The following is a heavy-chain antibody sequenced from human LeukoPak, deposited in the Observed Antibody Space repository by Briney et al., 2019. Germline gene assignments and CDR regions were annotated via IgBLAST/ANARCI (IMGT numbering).Heavy chain of an antibody. CDR3: ARLATQLGLDY. CDR2: ISTSSSYI. CDR1: GFTFSRNS. V-gene: IGHV3-21*01. D-gene: IGHD6-13*01. Sequence: PGGSLRLSCAASGFTFSRNSMNWVRQAPGKGLEWVSSISTSSSYINYADSVKGRFTISRDNAKNSLYLQMNSLRAEDTAVYYCARLATQLGLDYWGQGTLVTVSS. J-gene: IGHJ4*02.